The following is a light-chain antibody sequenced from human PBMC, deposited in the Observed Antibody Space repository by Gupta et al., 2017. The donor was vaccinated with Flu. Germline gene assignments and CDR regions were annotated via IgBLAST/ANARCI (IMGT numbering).Light chain of an antibody. J-gene: IGLJ3*02. V-gene: IGLV1-40*01. CDR2: DTS. CDR3: HSYDSGMSGSV. Sequence: QPLLTQPPSVSASPVHTVTISCTGRSSNIGAGYNVHWYQQVPGTRPKGTISDTSSRPSGVPDRFSGSKSGTSASLAITGLRAEDEAHYYCHSYDSGMSGSVFGGGTKVTVL. CDR1: SSNIGAGYN.